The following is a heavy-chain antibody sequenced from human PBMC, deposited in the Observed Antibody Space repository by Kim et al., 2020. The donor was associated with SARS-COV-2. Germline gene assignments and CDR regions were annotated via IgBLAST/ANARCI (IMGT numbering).Heavy chain of an antibody. D-gene: IGHD3-10*01. Sequence: ASVKVSCKASGYTFTSYGISWVRQAPGQGLEWMGWISAYNGNTNYAQKLQGRVTMTTDTSTSTAYMELRSLRSDDTAVYYCARVPGSYPLTNWFDPWGQGTLVTVSS. CDR2: ISAYNGNT. J-gene: IGHJ5*02. CDR3: ARVPGSYPLTNWFDP. CDR1: GYTFTSYG. V-gene: IGHV1-18*01.